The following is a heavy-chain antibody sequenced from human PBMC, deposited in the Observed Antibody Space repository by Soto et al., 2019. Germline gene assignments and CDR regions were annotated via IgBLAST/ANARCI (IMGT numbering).Heavy chain of an antibody. J-gene: IGHJ4*02. Sequence: GGSLRLSCIASGPTLSTYGMHWVRQAPGKGLEWVAIISYDGSEKNHADSVKGRFTISRDNSKNTLYLHMNSLTADDTAVYYCAKDRYSTSPGHFEYWGQGTLVTVSS. D-gene: IGHD5-12*01. CDR1: GPTLSTYG. CDR2: ISYDGSEK. CDR3: AKDRYSTSPGHFEY. V-gene: IGHV3-30*18.